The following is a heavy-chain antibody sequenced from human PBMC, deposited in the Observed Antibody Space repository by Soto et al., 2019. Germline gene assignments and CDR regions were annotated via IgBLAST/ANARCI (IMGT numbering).Heavy chain of an antibody. D-gene: IGHD3-9*01. Sequence: EVQLVESGGGLVQPGGSMRLSCAASGFIFNNYWMHWVRQVPGKGLVWVSRVNSDGSTTNYADSVKGRFTISRDNAXNXXFMQMNRLRVEDTAVYYCARGKYYDVSTGYSTFDPWGQGVPVTVAS. CDR2: VNSDGSTT. CDR1: GFIFNNYW. V-gene: IGHV3-74*01. J-gene: IGHJ5*02. CDR3: ARGKYYDVSTGYSTFDP.